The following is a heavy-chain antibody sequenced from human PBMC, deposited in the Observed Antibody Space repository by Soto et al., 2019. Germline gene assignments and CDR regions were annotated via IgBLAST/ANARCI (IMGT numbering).Heavy chain of an antibody. D-gene: IGHD3-9*01. CDR3: ASLTGYEGGWFDP. CDR1: GGSISSGDYY. CDR2: IYYSGST. J-gene: IGHJ5*02. Sequence: QVQLQESGPGLVKPSQTLSLTCTVSGGSISSGDYYWSWIRQPPGKGLEWIGYIYYSGSTYYNPSLRSRVTRAVDTSRNQFSLKLSSVTAAGTAVYYCASLTGYEGGWFDPWGQGTLVTVSS. V-gene: IGHV4-30-4*01.